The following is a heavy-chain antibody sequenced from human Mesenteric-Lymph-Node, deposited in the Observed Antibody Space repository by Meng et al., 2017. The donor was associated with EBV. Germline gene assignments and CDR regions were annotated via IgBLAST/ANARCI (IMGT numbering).Heavy chain of an antibody. V-gene: IGHV4-61*01. J-gene: IGHJ4*02. CDR1: GGSVSSGSYY. CDR2: IYYSGST. Sequence: QVQLQESGPGLVKPSATLSLTCTVSGGSVSSGSYYWSWIRQHPGKGLEWIVYIYYSGSTNYNPSLKSRVTISVDTSKNQFSLKLSSVTAADTAVYYCALIIVGATHFDYWGQGTLVTVSS. CDR3: ALIIVGATHFDY. D-gene: IGHD1-26*01.